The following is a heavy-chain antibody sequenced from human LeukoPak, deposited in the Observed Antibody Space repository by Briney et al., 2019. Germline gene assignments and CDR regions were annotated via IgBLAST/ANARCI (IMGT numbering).Heavy chain of an antibody. D-gene: IGHD3-22*01. V-gene: IGHV3-30*02. CDR3: AKDGSSYYYIYY. Sequence: GGSLRLSCAASGFTFNSYGMHWVRQAPGKGLEWLAFISYDGSNTYYADSVKGRFTVSRDDSKSTLYLQMNSLRADDTAVYYCAKDGSSYYYIYYWGQGTLVTVSS. J-gene: IGHJ4*02. CDR2: ISYDGSNT. CDR1: GFTFNSYG.